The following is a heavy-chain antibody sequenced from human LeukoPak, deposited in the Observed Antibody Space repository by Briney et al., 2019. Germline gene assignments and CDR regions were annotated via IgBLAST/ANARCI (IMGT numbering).Heavy chain of an antibody. J-gene: IGHJ4*02. Sequence: GGSLRLSCAASGFTFDDYAMHWVRQAPGKGLEWVSGISWNSGSIGYADSVKGRFTISRDNTKNSLYLQMNSLRAEDTALYYCAKGYDILTGPPNDYWGQGTLVTVSS. D-gene: IGHD3-9*01. CDR3: AKGYDILTGPPNDY. V-gene: IGHV3-9*01. CDR2: ISWNSGSI. CDR1: GFTFDDYA.